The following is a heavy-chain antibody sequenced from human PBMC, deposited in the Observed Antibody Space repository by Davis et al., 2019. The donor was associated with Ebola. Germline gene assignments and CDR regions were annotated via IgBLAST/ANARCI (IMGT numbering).Heavy chain of an antibody. Sequence: SVKVSCKASGGTFSSYALSWVRQAPGQELEWMGGIIPIFGTTNYAQKFQGRVTITADESTSTVYMELSSLTSEDTAVYYCAKTVVAASWFYYGMDVWGQGTTVTVSS. CDR3: AKTVVAASWFYYGMDV. D-gene: IGHD2-15*01. CDR1: GGTFSSYA. J-gene: IGHJ6*02. V-gene: IGHV1-69*13. CDR2: IIPIFGTT.